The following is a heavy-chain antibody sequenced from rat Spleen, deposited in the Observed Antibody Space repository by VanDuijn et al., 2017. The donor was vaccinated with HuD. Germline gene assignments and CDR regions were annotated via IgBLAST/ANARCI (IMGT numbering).Heavy chain of an antibody. V-gene: IGHV2S12*01. CDR3: TRADVAAISTDGI. Sequence: QVQLKESGPGLVQPSQTLSLTCTVSGFSLTINGVSWVRQPPGKGLEWIAAISSGGTTYYNSALKSRLSISRDTSKSQVFLKMNSLQTEDTAIYFCTRADVAAISTDGIWGQGIMVTVSS. D-gene: IGHD1-2*01. J-gene: IGHJ2*01. CDR1: GFSLTING. CDR2: ISSGGTT.